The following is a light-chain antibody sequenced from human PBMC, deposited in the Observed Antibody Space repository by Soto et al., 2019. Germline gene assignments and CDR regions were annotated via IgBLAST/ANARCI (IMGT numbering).Light chain of an antibody. CDR1: SSDVGSYNR. J-gene: IGLJ1*01. V-gene: IGLV2-18*02. CDR3: SSYTISSTYV. CDR2: DAN. Sequence: QSVLTQPPSVSGSPGQSVAISCTGTSSDVGSYNRVSWYQQPPGTAPKLMIYDANNRPSGVPDRFSGSKSGNTASLTISGLQAEDEADYYCSSYTISSTYVFGTGTKVTVL.